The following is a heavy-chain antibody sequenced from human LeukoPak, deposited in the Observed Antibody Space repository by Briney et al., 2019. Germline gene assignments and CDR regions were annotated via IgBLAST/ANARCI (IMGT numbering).Heavy chain of an antibody. D-gene: IGHD3-10*01. CDR1: GFTFSSYA. CDR2: ISGSGGST. CDR3: AKGYYFQGNVFDI. V-gene: IGHV3-23*01. J-gene: IGHJ3*02. Sequence: GGSPRLSCAASGFTFSSYAMSWVRQAPGKGLEWVSVISGSGGSTYYADSVKGRFTISRDNSKNTLYLQMNSLRAEDTAVYYCAKGYYFQGNVFDIWGQGTMVTVSS.